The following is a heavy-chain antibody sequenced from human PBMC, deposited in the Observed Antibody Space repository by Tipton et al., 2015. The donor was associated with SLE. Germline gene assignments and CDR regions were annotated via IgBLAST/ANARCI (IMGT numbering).Heavy chain of an antibody. V-gene: IGHV4-34*01. CDR3: AREPPVHGNGWYYFDY. J-gene: IGHJ4*02. Sequence: TLSLTCAVYGGSFSGYYWSWIRQPPGKGLEWIGEINHSGSTNYNPSLKSRVTISVDTSKNQFFLKLSPVTAADTAVYYCAREPPVHGNGWYYFDYWGQGTLVTVSS. CDR1: GGSFSGYY. D-gene: IGHD6-19*01. CDR2: INHSGST.